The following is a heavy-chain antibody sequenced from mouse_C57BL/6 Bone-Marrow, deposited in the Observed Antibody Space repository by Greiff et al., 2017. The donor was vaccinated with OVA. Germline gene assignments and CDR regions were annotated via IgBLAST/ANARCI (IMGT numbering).Heavy chain of an antibody. J-gene: IGHJ3*01. CDR1: GYTFTSYW. D-gene: IGHD2-2*01. CDR2: IDPSDSYT. CDR3: ARYGYYGYDGFAY. Sequence: QVQLKQPGAELVMPGASVKLSCKASGYTFTSYWMHWVKQRPGQGLEWIGEIDPSDSYTNYNQKFKGKSTLTVDKSSSTAYMQLSSLTSEDSAFYYCARYGYYGYDGFAYWGQGTLVTVSA. V-gene: IGHV1-69*01.